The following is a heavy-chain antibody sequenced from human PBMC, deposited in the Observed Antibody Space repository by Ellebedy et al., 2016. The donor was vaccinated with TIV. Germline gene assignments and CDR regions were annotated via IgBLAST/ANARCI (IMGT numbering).Heavy chain of an antibody. CDR2: IKSKTDGGTT. J-gene: IGHJ5*02. V-gene: IGHV3-15*07. CDR3: TTDSGVIFPGWFDP. D-gene: IGHD3-10*01. Sequence: GESLKISXAASGFTFSSYWMNWVRQAPGKGLEWVGRIKSKTDGGTTDYAAPVKGRFTISRDDSKNTLYLQMNSLKTEDTAVYYCTTDSGVIFPGWFDPWGQGTLVTVSS. CDR1: GFTFSSYW.